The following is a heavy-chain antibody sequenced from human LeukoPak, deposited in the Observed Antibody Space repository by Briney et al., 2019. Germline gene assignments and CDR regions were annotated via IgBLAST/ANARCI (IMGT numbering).Heavy chain of an antibody. CDR3: ARGSLHPNYYCMDV. J-gene: IGHJ6*02. CDR1: GFTFSIYA. CDR2: LSYDGSNK. V-gene: IGHV3-30-3*01. Sequence: GRSLRLSCADSGFTFSIYAMHWVRQAPGKGLEWVAVLSYDGSNKYYADSVKGRFTISRDNSKNTLYLQMNSLRAEDAAVYYCARGSLHPNYYCMDVWGQGTTVTVSS.